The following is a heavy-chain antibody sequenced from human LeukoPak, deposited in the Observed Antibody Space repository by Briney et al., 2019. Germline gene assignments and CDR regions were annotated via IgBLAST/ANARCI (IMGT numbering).Heavy chain of an antibody. CDR3: STPSF. CDR2: IKSKTDGGTI. J-gene: IGHJ4*02. CDR1: AFIFSGHW. V-gene: IGHV3-15*07. Sequence: PGGSLRLSCEASAFIFSGHWLKWVRQAPGKGLEWVGRIKSKTDGGTIDYAAPVKGRFTISRDDSKNTLYLQMDNLKTEDTAIYYCSTPSFWGQGTLVTVSS.